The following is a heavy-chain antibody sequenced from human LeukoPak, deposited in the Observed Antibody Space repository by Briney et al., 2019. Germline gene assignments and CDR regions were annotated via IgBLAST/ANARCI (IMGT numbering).Heavy chain of an antibody. D-gene: IGHD5-18*01. Sequence: GASVKVSCKASGGTFSSYAISWVRQAPGQGLEWMGGIIPIFGTANYAQKFQGRVTITMDESTSTAYMELSSLRSEDTAVYYCARAADTAMVMGHYYYYYMDVWGKGTTVTVSS. CDR1: GGTFSSYA. V-gene: IGHV1-69*05. CDR3: ARAADTAMVMGHYYYYYMDV. CDR2: IIPIFGTA. J-gene: IGHJ6*03.